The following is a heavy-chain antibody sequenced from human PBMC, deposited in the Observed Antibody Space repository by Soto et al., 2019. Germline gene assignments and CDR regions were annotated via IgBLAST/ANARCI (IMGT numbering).Heavy chain of an antibody. CDR1: GGTFSSYA. J-gene: IGHJ4*02. V-gene: IGHV1-69*13. D-gene: IGHD6-19*01. Sequence: SVKVSCMASGGTFSSYAISWVRQAPGQGLECMGGFIPIFGTANHAQNFLRRATITADESTRTAYMTLSSMRSEDTAVYYCARLCRSGWTADYWGQGTLVTVSS. CDR3: ARLCRSGWTADY. CDR2: FIPIFGTA.